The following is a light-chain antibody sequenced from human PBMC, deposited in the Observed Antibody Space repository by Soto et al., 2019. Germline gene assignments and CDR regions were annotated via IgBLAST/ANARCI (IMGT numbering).Light chain of an antibody. CDR1: RSDVGSYNS. J-gene: IGLJ3*02. V-gene: IGLV2-23*02. CDR2: EVT. CDR3: FSYAGDSTWV. Sequence: QSALTQPASVSGSPGESITISCTGIRSDVGSYNSIAWYQQHPGKAPRVMIFEVTKRPSGISNRFSGSKSGSTASLTISGLQAEDEADYFCFSYAGDSTWVFGGGTKLTVL.